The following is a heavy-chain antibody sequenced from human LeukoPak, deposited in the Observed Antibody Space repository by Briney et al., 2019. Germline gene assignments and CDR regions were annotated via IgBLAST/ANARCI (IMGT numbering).Heavy chain of an antibody. CDR3: ARHGPTIAATSFGY. J-gene: IGHJ4*02. CDR2: INHSGST. Sequence: SETLSLTCAVYGGSFSGYYWSWIRQPPGKGLEWIGEINHSGSTNYNPSLKSRVTMSVDTSKNQFSLKLSSVTAADTAVYYCARHGPTIAATSFGYWGQGTLVTVSS. D-gene: IGHD6-25*01. CDR1: GGSFSGYY. V-gene: IGHV4-34*01.